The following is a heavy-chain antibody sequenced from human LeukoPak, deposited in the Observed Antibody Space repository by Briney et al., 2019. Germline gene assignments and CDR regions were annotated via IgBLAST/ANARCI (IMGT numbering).Heavy chain of an antibody. D-gene: IGHD6-25*01. Sequence: GASVKVSCKSSGYTFTSYDINWVRQATGQGLEWMGWMNPNSGNTGYAQKFQGRVTITRNTSISTAYMELSSLRSEDTAVYYCARTPSGNNWFDPRGQGTLVTVSS. CDR3: ARTPSGNNWFDP. CDR2: MNPNSGNT. J-gene: IGHJ5*02. CDR1: GYTFTSYD. V-gene: IGHV1-8*03.